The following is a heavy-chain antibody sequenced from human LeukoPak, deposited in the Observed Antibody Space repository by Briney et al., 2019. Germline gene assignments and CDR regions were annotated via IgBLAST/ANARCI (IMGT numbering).Heavy chain of an antibody. CDR3: ARGDYGSGSYFDY. J-gene: IGHJ4*02. V-gene: IGHV4-34*01. D-gene: IGHD3-10*01. Sequence: SETLSLTCAVYGGSFSGYYWSWIRQPPGKGLEWIGEINHSGSTNYNPSLKSRVTISVDTSKNQFSLKLSSVTAADTAVYHCARGDYGSGSYFDYWGQGTLVTVSS. CDR2: INHSGST. CDR1: GGSFSGYY.